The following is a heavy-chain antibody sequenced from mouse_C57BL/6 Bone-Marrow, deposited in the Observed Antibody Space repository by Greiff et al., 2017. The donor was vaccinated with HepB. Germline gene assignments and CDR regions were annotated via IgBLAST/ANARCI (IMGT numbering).Heavy chain of an antibody. CDR1: GFSLTSYG. V-gene: IGHV2-2*01. Sequence: QVQLQQSGPGLVQPSQCLSITCTVSGFSLTSYGVHWVRQSPGKGLEWLGVIWSGGSTDYNAAFISRLSISKDNSKSQVFFKMNSLQADDTSIYYCARKYWLGGSWFAYWGQGTLVTVSA. CDR3: ARKYWLGGSWFAY. D-gene: IGHD2-2*01. CDR2: IWSGGST. J-gene: IGHJ3*01.